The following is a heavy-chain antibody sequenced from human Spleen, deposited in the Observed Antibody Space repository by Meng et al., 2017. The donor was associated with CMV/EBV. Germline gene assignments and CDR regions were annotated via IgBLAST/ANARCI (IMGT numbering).Heavy chain of an antibody. Sequence: SDYCWGWIRKPPGKGLEWIGEINHRGGTDYNPSLKSRVTISVDRSKNQYSLKVNSVTAADAAMYYCAGGRVSRIGTSVYYSYHGMDVWGQGTMVTVSS. V-gene: IGHV4-34*01. CDR1: SDYC. J-gene: IGHJ6*02. CDR3: AGGRVSRIGTSVYYSYHGMDV. CDR2: INHRGGT. D-gene: IGHD1-14*01.